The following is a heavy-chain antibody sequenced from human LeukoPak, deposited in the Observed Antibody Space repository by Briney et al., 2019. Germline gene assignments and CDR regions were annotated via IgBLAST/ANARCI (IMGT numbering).Heavy chain of an antibody. CDR3: ARGYSYGPLDY. CDR2: IYHSGST. J-gene: IGHJ4*02. Sequence: SETLSLTCAVSGYSISSGYYWGWIRQPPGKGLEWIGSIYHSGSTYYNPSLKSRVTMSVDTSKNQFSLKLSSVTAADTAVYYCARGYSYGPLDYWGQGTLVTVSS. CDR1: GYSISSGYY. V-gene: IGHV4-38-2*01. D-gene: IGHD5-18*01.